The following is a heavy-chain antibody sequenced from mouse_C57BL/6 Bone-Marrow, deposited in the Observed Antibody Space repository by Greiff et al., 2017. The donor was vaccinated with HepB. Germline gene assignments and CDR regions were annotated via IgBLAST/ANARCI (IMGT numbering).Heavy chain of an antibody. CDR2: INYDGSST. J-gene: IGHJ1*03. CDR1: GFTFSDYY. Sequence: EVMLVESEGGLVQPGSSMKLSCTASGFTFSDYYMAWVRQVPEKGLEWVANINYDGSSTYYLDSLKSRFIISRDNAKNILYLQMSSLKSEDTATYYCAREWLLPYWYFDVWGTGTTVTVSS. D-gene: IGHD2-3*01. CDR3: AREWLLPYWYFDV. V-gene: IGHV5-16*01.